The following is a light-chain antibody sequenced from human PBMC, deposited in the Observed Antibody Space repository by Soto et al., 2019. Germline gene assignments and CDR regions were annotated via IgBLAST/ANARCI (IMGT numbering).Light chain of an antibody. V-gene: IGLV2-23*01. J-gene: IGLJ1*01. CDR3: CSYVGATTYV. CDR2: EGI. CDR1: SSTVGGFNV. Sequence: QSFLTQPASVSGSPGQSITISCTGTSSTVGGFNVVSWYQQHPGKAPKVIIYEGIKRPSGVSNRFSGSNSGSTASLTISVLQAEDEADYYCCSYVGATTYVFGTGTKVTVL.